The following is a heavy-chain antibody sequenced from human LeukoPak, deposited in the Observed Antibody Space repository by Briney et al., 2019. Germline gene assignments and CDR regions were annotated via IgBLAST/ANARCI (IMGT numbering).Heavy chain of an antibody. J-gene: IGHJ6*02. CDR2: IKDKTDGGTT. CDR1: GFTISNAW. Sequence: PGGSLRLSCAASGFTISNAWMSWVRQAPGKGLEWVGRIKDKTDGGTTDYAAPVKGRFTISRDDSKSTLYLQMNSLKIEDTAVYYCTTDEDWNYARKDVWGQGATVIVSS. D-gene: IGHD1-7*01. V-gene: IGHV3-15*01. CDR3: TTDEDWNYARKDV.